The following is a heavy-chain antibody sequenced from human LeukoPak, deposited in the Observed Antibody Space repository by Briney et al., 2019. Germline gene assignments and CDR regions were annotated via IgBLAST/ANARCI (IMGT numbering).Heavy chain of an antibody. D-gene: IGHD2-2*01. CDR2: IYYSGST. J-gene: IGHJ2*01. CDR1: GGSISSYY. Sequence: PSETLSLTCTVSGGSISSYYWSWIRQPPGKGLEWIGYIYYSGSTNYHPSLKSRVTVSLDISKNQFSLKLSSVTAADTAVYYCARETHMYCKSNSCYGYFDLWGRGTLVTVSS. V-gene: IGHV4-59*12. CDR3: ARETHMYCKSNSCYGYFDL.